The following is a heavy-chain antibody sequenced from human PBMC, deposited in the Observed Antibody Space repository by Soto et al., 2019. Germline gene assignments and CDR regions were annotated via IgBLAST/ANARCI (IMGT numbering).Heavy chain of an antibody. D-gene: IGHD3-16*01. V-gene: IGHV3-74*01. CDR3: VRDAHRGGDYDY. J-gene: IGHJ4*02. CDR1: GFTFSSYW. Sequence: PGGSLRLSCAASGFTFSSYWMHWVRQAPGKGLVWVSRINSDGSSTTYADSVKGRFTISRDNAKNTLYLQMNNLIDDDIALYYCVRDAHRGGDYDYWGQGALVTVSS. CDR2: INSDGSST.